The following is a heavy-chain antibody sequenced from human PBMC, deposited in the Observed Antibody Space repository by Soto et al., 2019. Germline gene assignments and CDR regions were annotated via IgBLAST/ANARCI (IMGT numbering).Heavy chain of an antibody. J-gene: IGHJ4*02. CDR1: GFTFSSYG. D-gene: IGHD6-13*01. Sequence: SLRRSCAASGFTFSSYGMHWVRQAPGKGLEWVAVIWYDGSNKYYADSVKGRFTISRDNSKNTLYLQMNSLRAEDTAVYYCARDLTFWAAAGIGDYWGQGTLVTVSS. CDR2: IWYDGSNK. CDR3: ARDLTFWAAAGIGDY. V-gene: IGHV3-33*01.